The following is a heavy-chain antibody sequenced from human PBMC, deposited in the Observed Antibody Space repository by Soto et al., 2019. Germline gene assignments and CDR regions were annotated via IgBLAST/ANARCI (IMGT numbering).Heavy chain of an antibody. J-gene: IGHJ1*01. CDR2: IVPLLGRT. V-gene: IGHV1-69*01. CDR1: GGTFSGYA. D-gene: IGHD1-20*01. Sequence: QAQLMQSGAEVKKPGSSVKVSCKASGGTFSGYAISWVRQAPGQGLEWMGGIVPLLGRTNYAQKFQGRITIAADESTGTAYMDLKSLRSEDTVVYYCARDPRSITGTTSSEDFQHWGQGTLVSVSS. CDR3: ARDPRSITGTTSSEDFQH.